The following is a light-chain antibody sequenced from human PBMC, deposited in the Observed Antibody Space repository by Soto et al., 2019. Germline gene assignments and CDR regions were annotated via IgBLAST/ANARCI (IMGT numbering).Light chain of an antibody. V-gene: IGLV2-14*01. CDR1: SSDVGGYNY. J-gene: IGLJ1*01. CDR2: DVS. CDR3: SSYTSSSTLV. Sequence: QSVLTQPASVSGSPGQAINISCTGPSSDVGGYNYVSWYQQHPGKAPKLMIYDVSNRPSGVSNRFSGSKSGNTASLTISGLQAEDEADYYCSSYTSSSTLVFGTGTKVTVL.